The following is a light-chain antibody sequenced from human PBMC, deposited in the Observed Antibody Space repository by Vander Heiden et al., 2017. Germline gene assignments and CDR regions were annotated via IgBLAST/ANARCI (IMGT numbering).Light chain of an antibody. CDR1: ISNLGAGYD. V-gene: IGLV1-40*01. CDR3: QAFDSGLRAVT. CDR2: DNG. J-gene: IGLJ2*01. Sequence: QPVLTHPPSVSGSPGPRVTISFTWHISNLGAGYDVQWYQQVAGAAPRLLVYDNGNRPSGVPDRFSGSKSGTSASLAITGLQAEDEADYYCQAFDSGLRAVTFGGGTTLTV.